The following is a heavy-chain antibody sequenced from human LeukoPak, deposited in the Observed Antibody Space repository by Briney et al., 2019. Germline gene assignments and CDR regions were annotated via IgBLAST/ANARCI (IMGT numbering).Heavy chain of an antibody. CDR2: IYYSGST. Sequence: SETLSLTCTVSGGSISSYYWSWIRQPPGKGLEWIGYIYYSGSTNYNPSLKSRVTISVDTSKNQFSLKLSSVTAADTAVYYSAREQEVPAAAWRDAFDIWGQGTMVTVSS. J-gene: IGHJ3*02. CDR3: AREQEVPAAAWRDAFDI. CDR1: GGSISSYY. D-gene: IGHD2-2*01. V-gene: IGHV4-59*01.